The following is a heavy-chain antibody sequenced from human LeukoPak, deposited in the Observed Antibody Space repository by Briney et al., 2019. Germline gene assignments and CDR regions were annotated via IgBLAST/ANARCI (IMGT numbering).Heavy chain of an antibody. V-gene: IGHV3-7*01. CDR3: AREGPGEYFDY. D-gene: IGHD3-10*01. J-gene: IGHJ4*02. Sequence: GGSLRLSCAASGFTISTYGMSWVRQAPGGGLEWVANINQDGSEKYYVDSVKGRFTTSRDNGKNSLYLQLNSLRAEDTAVYYCAREGPGEYFDYWGQGTLVTVSS. CDR2: INQDGSEK. CDR1: GFTISTYG.